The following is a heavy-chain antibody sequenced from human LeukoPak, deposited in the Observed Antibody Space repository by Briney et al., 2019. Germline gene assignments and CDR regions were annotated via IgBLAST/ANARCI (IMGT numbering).Heavy chain of an antibody. CDR2: ILGSGGST. CDR3: AKWGDYDVLTGYYVPDY. V-gene: IGHV3-23*01. Sequence: GASLRLSCAASGFTFSNYAMSWVRQAPGKGLEWVSAILGSGGSTYYADSVKGRFTVSRDNSKGTLYLQMNSLRAEDTALYYCAKWGDYDVLTGYYVPDYWGQGTLVTVPS. J-gene: IGHJ4*02. CDR1: GFTFSNYA. D-gene: IGHD3-9*01.